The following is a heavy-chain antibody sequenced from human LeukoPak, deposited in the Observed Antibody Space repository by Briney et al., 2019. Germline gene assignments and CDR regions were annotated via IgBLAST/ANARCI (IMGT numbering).Heavy chain of an antibody. V-gene: IGHV3-23*01. CDR2: IYGDASYR. CDR1: GFTFSSVA. J-gene: IGHJ4*02. Sequence: PGGSLRLSCEASGFTFSSVAMSWVRQAPGKGLEWVSGIYGDASYRFYADSVKGRFTISRDNSNRRLYLQMNSLTAEDTAMYYCAKDFISGDGKWDIDHWVQGTLVTVSS. CDR3: AKDFISGDGKWDIDH. D-gene: IGHD1-26*01.